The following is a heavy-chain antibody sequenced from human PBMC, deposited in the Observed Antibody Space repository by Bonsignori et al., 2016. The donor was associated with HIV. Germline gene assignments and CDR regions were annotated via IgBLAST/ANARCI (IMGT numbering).Heavy chain of an antibody. Sequence: QVQLQESGPGLVKPSETLSLTCAVSGYSISSGYYWGWIRQPPGKGLEWIGSIYHSGSTYYNPSLKSRVTISVDTSKKQFSLKLSSVTAADTAVYYCARGTYSGWHRYFDYWGQGTLVTVSS. D-gene: IGHD6-19*01. V-gene: IGHV4-38-2*01. CDR2: IYHSGST. J-gene: IGHJ4*02. CDR3: ARGTYSGWHRYFDY. CDR1: GYSISSGYY.